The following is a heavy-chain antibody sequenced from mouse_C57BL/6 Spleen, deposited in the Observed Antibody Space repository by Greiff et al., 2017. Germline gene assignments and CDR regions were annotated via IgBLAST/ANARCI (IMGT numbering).Heavy chain of an antibody. CDR1: GYTFTSYW. V-gene: IGHV1-64*01. CDR3: ASSPLYYGSSHWYFDV. CDR2: IHPNSGST. Sequence: VQLQQPGAELVKPGASVKLSCKASGYTFTSYWMHWVKQRPGQGLEWIGMIHPNSGSTNYNEKFKSKATLTVDKSSSTAYMQLSSLTSEDSAVYYCASSPLYYGSSHWYFDVWGTGTTVTVSS. D-gene: IGHD1-1*01. J-gene: IGHJ1*03.